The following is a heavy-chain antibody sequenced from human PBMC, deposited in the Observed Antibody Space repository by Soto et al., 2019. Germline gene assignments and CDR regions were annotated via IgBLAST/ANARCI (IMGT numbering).Heavy chain of an antibody. CDR3: AKARGVSSARLITWFDP. CDR1: GYTFTSFG. J-gene: IGHJ5*02. V-gene: IGHV1-18*01. Sequence: VQLVQSGAEVKKPGASVRVSCKASGYTFTSFGLSWVRQAPGQGPEWMGWISPESDKATYAHKFQGRITMTTDTTLRTAYLELKTLTSNYTAVYYCAKARGVSSARLITWFDPWGQGTLVSVSS. CDR2: ISPESDKA. D-gene: IGHD2-2*01.